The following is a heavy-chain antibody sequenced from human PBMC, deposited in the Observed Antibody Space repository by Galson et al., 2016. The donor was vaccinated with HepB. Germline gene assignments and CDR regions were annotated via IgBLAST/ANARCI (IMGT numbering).Heavy chain of an antibody. J-gene: IGHJ5*02. CDR1: AFTFSTHD. CDR3: VRDSSLGNWFDP. CDR2: ISYNGKTE. Sequence: SLRLSCAASAFTFSTHDMHWVRQAPGKGLEWVATISYNGKTEYYGDSVKGRFALSRDNSRNTVNLQMNSLTADDTAIYYCVRDSSLGNWFDPWGQGTQVIVSS. V-gene: IGHV3-30*09.